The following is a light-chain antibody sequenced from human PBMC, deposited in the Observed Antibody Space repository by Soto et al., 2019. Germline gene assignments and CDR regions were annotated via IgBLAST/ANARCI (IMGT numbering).Light chain of an antibody. CDR1: SSDVGGYNY. Sequence: QSALTQPASVSGSPGQSITISCTGTSSDVGGYNYVSWYQQHPGKAPKLMIYDVNVRPSGVPHRFSGSRSGNTASLTISGLQAEDEADYYCCSYGGTDTHYVFGPGTKVTVL. CDR2: DVN. CDR3: CSYGGTDTHYV. J-gene: IGLJ1*01. V-gene: IGLV2-11*01.